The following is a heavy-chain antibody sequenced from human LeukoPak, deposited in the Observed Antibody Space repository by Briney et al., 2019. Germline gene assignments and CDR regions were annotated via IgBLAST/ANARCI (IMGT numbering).Heavy chain of an antibody. CDR3: ARDYYDSSGQGAFDI. Sequence: GGSLRLSCAASGFTFSDYYMSWIRQAPGKGLEWVSYISSSGSTIYYADSVKGRFAISRDNAKNSLYLQMNSLRAEDTAVHYCARDYYDSSGQGAFDIWGQGTMVTVSS. D-gene: IGHD3-22*01. J-gene: IGHJ3*02. CDR2: ISSSGSTI. CDR1: GFTFSDYY. V-gene: IGHV3-11*01.